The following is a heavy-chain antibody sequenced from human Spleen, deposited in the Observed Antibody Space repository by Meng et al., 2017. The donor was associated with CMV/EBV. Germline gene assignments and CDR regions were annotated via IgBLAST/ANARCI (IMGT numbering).Heavy chain of an antibody. CDR3: ARSEDSSNLFDY. CDR2: ISSSSSYT. D-gene: IGHD6-6*01. V-gene: IGHV3-11*06. J-gene: IGHJ4*02. Sequence: QVQLVESWGGLVKPGGSLRLSCAASGFTFSDYYMSWIRQAPGKGLEWVSYISSSSSYTNYADSVKGRFTISRDNAKNSLYLQMNSLRAEDTAVYYRARSEDSSNLFDYWGQGTLVTVSS. CDR1: GFTFSDYY.